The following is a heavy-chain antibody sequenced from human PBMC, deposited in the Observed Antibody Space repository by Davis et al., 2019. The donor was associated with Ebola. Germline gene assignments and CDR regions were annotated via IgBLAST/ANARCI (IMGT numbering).Heavy chain of an antibody. V-gene: IGHV3-7*01. CDR3: ARGRWFDY. CDR1: GFTFSSYW. Sequence: GESLKISCATSGFTFSSYWMSWVRQAPGKGLEWVANIKQDGSEKYYVDSVKGRFTISRDNGKNSLYLQMNSLRAEDTAVYYCARGRWFDYWGQGTLVTVSS. CDR2: IKQDGSEK. J-gene: IGHJ4*02. D-gene: IGHD6-13*01.